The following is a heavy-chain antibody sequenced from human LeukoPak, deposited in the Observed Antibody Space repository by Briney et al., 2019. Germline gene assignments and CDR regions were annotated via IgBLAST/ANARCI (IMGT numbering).Heavy chain of an antibody. CDR3: ARGGWFGELLRPFDY. CDR1: GFTFSNYD. Sequence: PGGSLRLSCAASGFTFSNYDMHWVRHATGKGLEWVSAIGTAGDTYYSVSVKGRFTISRENAKNSLYLQANSLKAGDTAVYYCARGGWFGELLRPFDYWGQGSLVTVSS. CDR2: IGTAGDT. V-gene: IGHV3-13*01. J-gene: IGHJ4*02. D-gene: IGHD3-10*01.